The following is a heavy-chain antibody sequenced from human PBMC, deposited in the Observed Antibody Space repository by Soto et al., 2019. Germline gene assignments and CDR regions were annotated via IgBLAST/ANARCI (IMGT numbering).Heavy chain of an antibody. CDR3: SRGGGVGVAGSAAFDM. J-gene: IGHJ3*02. CDR1: GYPVTAYY. D-gene: IGHD3-3*01. CDR2: INPATGAA. Sequence: QLHLVQSGAVVKKPGASVTVSCSASGYPVTAYYMHWVRQAPGRGLEWMGGINPATGAAKYTQTFQGRVTMTRDTATGTGFMELSGLTAEDTAGFFCSRGGGVGVAGSAAFDMWGQGTLVTVSS. V-gene: IGHV1-2*02.